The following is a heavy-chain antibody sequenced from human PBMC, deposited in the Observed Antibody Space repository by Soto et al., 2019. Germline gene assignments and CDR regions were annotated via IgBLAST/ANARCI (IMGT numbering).Heavy chain of an antibody. V-gene: IGHV3-53*01. J-gene: IGHJ3*01. CDR3: ATRPLLPGAP. Sequence: GGSLRLSCAASGFTFSSNYMNWVRQAPGKGLEWVSLIYSGGSTYYADSVKGRFTISRDNSKNTLYLQMSSLRAEDTAVYYCATRPLLPGAPWGQGTMVT. D-gene: IGHD3-22*01. CDR2: IYSGGST. CDR1: GFTFSSNY.